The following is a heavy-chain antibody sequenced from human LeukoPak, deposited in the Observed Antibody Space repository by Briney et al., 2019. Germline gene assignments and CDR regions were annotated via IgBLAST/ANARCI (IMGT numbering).Heavy chain of an antibody. D-gene: IGHD3-10*01. CDR2: IYTSGST. CDR1: GGSISSGSYY. J-gene: IGHJ4*02. CDR3: AVGRLLWFGELLTQTFDY. Sequence: SETLSLTCTVSGGSISSGSYYWSWIRQPAGKGLEWIGRIYTSGSTNYNPSLKSRVTISVDTSKNQFSLKLSSVTAADTAVYYCAVGRLLWFGELLTQTFDYWGQGTLVTVSS. V-gene: IGHV4-61*02.